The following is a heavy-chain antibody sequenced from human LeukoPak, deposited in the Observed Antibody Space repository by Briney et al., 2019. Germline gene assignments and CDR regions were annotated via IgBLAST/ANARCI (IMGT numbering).Heavy chain of an antibody. J-gene: IGHJ4*02. V-gene: IGHV3-53*05. Sequence: GGSLRLSCAASGITVSSNYMSWVRQAPGKGLEWVSVIYSGGSTYYADSVKGRFTISRDNSKNTLYLQMNSLRAEDTAVYYCAKTGPAAPDYYFDYWGQGTLVTVSS. CDR1: GITVSSNY. CDR3: AKTGPAAPDYYFDY. CDR2: IYSGGST. D-gene: IGHD2-2*01.